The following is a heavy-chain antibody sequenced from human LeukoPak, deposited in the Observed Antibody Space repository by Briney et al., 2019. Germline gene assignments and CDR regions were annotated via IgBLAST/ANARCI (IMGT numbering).Heavy chain of an antibody. CDR1: GFTFSDYA. CDR3: AKNLGATAATSTY. CDR2: ISSGSNYM. J-gene: IGHJ4*02. V-gene: IGHV3-21*01. Sequence: GGSLRLSCAASGFTFSDYAMSWVRQAPGKGLEWVSTISSGSNYMYYADSVKGRFTISRDNAKDSLHLQMNSLRAEDTAVYYCAKNLGATAATSTYWGQGTLVTVSS. D-gene: IGHD6-13*01.